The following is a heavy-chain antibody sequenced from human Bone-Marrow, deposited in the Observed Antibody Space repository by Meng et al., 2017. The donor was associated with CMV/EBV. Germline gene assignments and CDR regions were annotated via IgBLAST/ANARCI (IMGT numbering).Heavy chain of an antibody. CDR1: GFTFSSYG. CDR3: ARPSGVVTPLGY. V-gene: IGHV3-30*02. Sequence: GESLKISCAASGFTFSSYGMHWVRQAPGKGLEWVAFIRYDGSNKYYADSVKGRFTISRDNSKNTLYLQMNSLRAEDTAVYYCARPSGVVTPLGYWGQGTLVTVSS. CDR2: IRYDGSNK. D-gene: IGHD3-22*01. J-gene: IGHJ4*02.